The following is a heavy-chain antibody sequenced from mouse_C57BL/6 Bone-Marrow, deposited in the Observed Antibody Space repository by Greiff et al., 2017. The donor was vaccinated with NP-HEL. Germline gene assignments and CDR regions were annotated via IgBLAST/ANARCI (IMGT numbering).Heavy chain of an antibody. J-gene: IGHJ1*03. D-gene: IGHD2-1*01. CDR2: IYPRSGNT. CDR3: ARLIYYGNYDWYFDV. V-gene: IGHV1-81*01. CDR1: GYTFTSYG. Sequence: QVHVKQSGAELARPGASVKLSCKASGYTFTSYGISWVKQRTGQGLEWIGEIYPRSGNTYYNEKFKGKATLTADKSSSTAYMELRSLTSEDSAVYFCARLIYYGNYDWYFDVWGTGTTVTVSS.